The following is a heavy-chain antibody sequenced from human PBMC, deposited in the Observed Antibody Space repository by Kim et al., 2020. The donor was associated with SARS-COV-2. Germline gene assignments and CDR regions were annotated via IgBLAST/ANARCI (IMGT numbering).Heavy chain of an antibody. CDR1: GGSISSSDSF. J-gene: IGHJ5*02. V-gene: IGHV4-39*01. CDR2: ISYNGNT. CDR3: ARLGYNSGLNRVLWFDP. D-gene: IGHD1-20*01. Sequence: SETLSLTCTVSGGSISSSDSFWGWIRQPPGKGLEWIASISYNGNTFYYPSLKSRLTISLDTSKNQFSLMLTSVTAADTAVYYCARLGYNSGLNRVLWFDPWGQGTLVTVSS.